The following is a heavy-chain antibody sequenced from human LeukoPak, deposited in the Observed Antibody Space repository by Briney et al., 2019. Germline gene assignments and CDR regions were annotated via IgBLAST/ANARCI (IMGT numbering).Heavy chain of an antibody. D-gene: IGHD3-3*01. J-gene: IGHJ5*02. CDR3: ARGTYYDFWSGYFQNNWVDP. V-gene: IGHV4-61*02. CDR2: IYTSGST. Sequence: SETLSLTCTVSGGSISSGSYYWSWIRQPAGKGLEWIGRIYTSGSTNYNPSLKSRVTISVDTSKNQFSLKLSSVTAADTAVYYCARGTYYDFWSGYFQNNWVDPWGQGNLVTVSS. CDR1: GGSISSGSYY.